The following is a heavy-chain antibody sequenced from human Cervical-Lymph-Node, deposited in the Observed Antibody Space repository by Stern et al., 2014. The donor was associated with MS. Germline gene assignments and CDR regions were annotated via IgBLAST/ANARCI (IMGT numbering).Heavy chain of an antibody. CDR3: ATTFR. D-gene: IGHD3-16*01. V-gene: IGHV1-69*01. Sequence: VQLVASGAEVKKPGSSVKVSCKASGGTFSSDVISWVRQAPGQGLDWMGGIIPTFGTTNYAQKFQGRVKITADESMSTAYMELSSLRSEDTALYYCATTFRWGQGTLITVSS. CDR2: IIPTFGTT. CDR1: GGTFSSDV. J-gene: IGHJ4*02.